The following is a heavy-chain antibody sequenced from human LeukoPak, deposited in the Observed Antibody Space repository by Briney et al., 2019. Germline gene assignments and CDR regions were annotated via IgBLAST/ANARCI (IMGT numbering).Heavy chain of an antibody. D-gene: IGHD4-17*01. CDR3: ARLSYGDYVPDAFDI. J-gene: IGHJ3*02. Sequence: SETLSLTCTVSGGSISSYYWSWIRQPPGKGLEWIGYIYYSGSTNYNPSLKSRVTISVDTSKNQFSLKLSSVTAADTAVYYCARLSYGDYVPDAFDIWGQGTMVTVSP. CDR2: IYYSGST. V-gene: IGHV4-59*01. CDR1: GGSISSYY.